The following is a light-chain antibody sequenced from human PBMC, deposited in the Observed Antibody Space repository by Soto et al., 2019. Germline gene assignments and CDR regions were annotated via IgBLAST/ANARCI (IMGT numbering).Light chain of an antibody. V-gene: IGKV3-11*01. J-gene: IGKJ2*01. Sequence: EIVLTQSPATLSLSPGERATLSCMASQSVSSYLAWYQQKPGPAPTLLIYDASPRAPGIPARFRGSASGTDFTLTIRSLEREDVAVYYCQQRSNLVYTFGQRTKLETK. CDR2: DAS. CDR3: QQRSNLVYT. CDR1: QSVSSY.